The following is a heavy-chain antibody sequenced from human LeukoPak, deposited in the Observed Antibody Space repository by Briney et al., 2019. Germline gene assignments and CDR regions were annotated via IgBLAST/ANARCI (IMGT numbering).Heavy chain of an antibody. D-gene: IGHD3-22*01. J-gene: IGHJ5*02. CDR3: ARGDYYDSSGSSGRTIWFDP. CDR2: IYSGGST. Sequence: GGSLRLSCAASGFTVSSKYMSWVRQAPGKGLEWVSVIYSGGSTYYADSVKGRFSISRDNSKNTLYLQMKAEDTAVYYCARGDYYDSSGSSGRTIWFDPWGQGTLVTVSS. CDR1: GFTVSSKY. V-gene: IGHV3-53*01.